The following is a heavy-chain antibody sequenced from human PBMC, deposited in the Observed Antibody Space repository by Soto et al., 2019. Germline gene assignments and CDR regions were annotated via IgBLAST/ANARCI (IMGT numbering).Heavy chain of an antibody. D-gene: IGHD2-2*01. Sequence: SETLSLTCTVSGGSISSYYWSWIRQPPGKGLEWIGYIYYSGSTNYNPSLKSRVTISVDTSKNQFSLKLSSVTAADTAVYYCARGKYQRTYYYYYMDVWGKGTTVTVSS. J-gene: IGHJ6*03. V-gene: IGHV4-59*01. CDR3: ARGKYQRTYYYYYMDV. CDR2: IYYSGST. CDR1: GGSISSYY.